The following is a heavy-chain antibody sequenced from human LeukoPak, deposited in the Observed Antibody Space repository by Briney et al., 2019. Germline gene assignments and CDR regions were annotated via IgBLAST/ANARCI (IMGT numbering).Heavy chain of an antibody. D-gene: IGHD5-18*01. Sequence: SETLFLTCAVYGGSFSGYYWSWIRQPPGKWLEWIGEINHSGSINYNPSLKSRVTISVDTSKNQFSLKLSSVTAADTAVYYCVRKTDSYGYFGSDWFDPWGQGTLVTVSS. V-gene: IGHV4-34*01. CDR3: VRKTDSYGYFGSDWFDP. J-gene: IGHJ5*02. CDR2: INHSGSI. CDR1: GGSFSGYY.